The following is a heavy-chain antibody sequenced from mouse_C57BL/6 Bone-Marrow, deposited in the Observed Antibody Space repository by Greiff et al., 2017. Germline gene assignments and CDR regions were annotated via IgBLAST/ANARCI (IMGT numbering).Heavy chain of an antibody. D-gene: IGHD1-1*01. CDR2: IDPEDGDT. CDR3: TTAAFYGSSASYFDY. V-gene: IGHV14-1*01. CDR1: GFNIKDYY. Sequence: EVQLQQSGAELVRPGASVKLSCTASGFNIKDYYMHWVKQRPEQGLEWIGRIDPEDGDTEYAPKFQGKATMTADTSSNTAYMQLSSLTSDDTAVYYCTTAAFYGSSASYFDYWGQGTTLTVSS. J-gene: IGHJ2*01.